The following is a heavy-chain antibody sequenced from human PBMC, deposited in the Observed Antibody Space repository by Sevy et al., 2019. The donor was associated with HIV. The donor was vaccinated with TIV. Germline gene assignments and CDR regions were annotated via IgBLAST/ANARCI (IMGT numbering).Heavy chain of an antibody. V-gene: IGHV3-11*01. Sequence: GGSLRLSCAASGFTFSDYYMSWIRQAPGKGLEWVSYISSSGSTIYYADPVKGRFTISRDNAKNSLYLQMNSLRAEDTAVYYCARVTELWFGELSQYGMDVWGQGTTVTVSS. CDR2: ISSSGSTI. CDR1: GFTFSDYY. CDR3: ARVTELWFGELSQYGMDV. D-gene: IGHD3-10*01. J-gene: IGHJ6*02.